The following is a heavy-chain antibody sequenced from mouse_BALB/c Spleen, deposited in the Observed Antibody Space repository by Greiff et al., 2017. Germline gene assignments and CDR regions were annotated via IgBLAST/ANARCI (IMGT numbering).Heavy chain of an antibody. D-gene: IGHD4-1*01. CDR2: IYPYNGGT. CDR1: GYTFTDYN. J-gene: IGHJ4*01. Sequence: EVQLQQSGPELVKPGASVKISCKASGYTFTDYNMHWVKQSHGKSLEWIGYIYPYNGGTGYNQKFKSKATLTVDNSSSTAYMERRSLTSEDSAVYYCARGTGPYAMDYWGQGTSVTVSS. CDR3: ARGTGPYAMDY. V-gene: IGHV1S29*02.